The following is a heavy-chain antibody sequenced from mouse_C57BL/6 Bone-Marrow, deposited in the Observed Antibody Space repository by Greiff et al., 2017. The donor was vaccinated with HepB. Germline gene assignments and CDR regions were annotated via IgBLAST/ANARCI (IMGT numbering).Heavy chain of an antibody. D-gene: IGHD1-1*01. CDR1: GFTFSSYG. V-gene: IGHV5-6*02. Sequence: DVKLVESGGDLVKPGGSLKLSCAASGFTFSSYGMSWVRQTPDKRLEWVATISSGGSYTYYPDSVKGRFTISRDNAKNTLYMQMSSLKSEDTAMYYWARQCVYYYGTGYAMDYWGQGTSVTVSS. CDR2: ISSGGSYT. CDR3: ARQCVYYYGTGYAMDY. J-gene: IGHJ4*01.